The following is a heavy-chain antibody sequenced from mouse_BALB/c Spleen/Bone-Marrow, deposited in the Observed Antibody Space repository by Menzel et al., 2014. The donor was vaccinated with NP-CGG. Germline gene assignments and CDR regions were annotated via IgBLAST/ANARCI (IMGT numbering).Heavy chain of an antibody. CDR2: INPSSGYT. J-gene: IGHJ3*01. V-gene: IGHV1-4*01. Sequence: VKLMESGAELAGPGASVKMSCKASGHTFTSYTMHWVKPRPGQGLEWIGCINPSSGYTNYNQKFKDKATLTADKSSSTAYMQLSSLTSEDSAVYYCARAAYYRYDEGAWFAYWGQGTLVTVSA. CDR1: GHTFTSYT. CDR3: ARAAYYRYDEGAWFAY. D-gene: IGHD2-14*01.